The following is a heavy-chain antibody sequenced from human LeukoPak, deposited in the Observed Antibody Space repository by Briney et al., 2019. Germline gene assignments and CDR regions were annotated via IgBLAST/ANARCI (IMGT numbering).Heavy chain of an antibody. J-gene: IGHJ5*02. V-gene: IGHV4-59*01. D-gene: IGHD3-10*01. Sequence: SETLSLTCTVSGGSISSYYWIWIRQPPGKGLEWIGYIYYSGSTNYNPSLKSRVTISVDTSKNQFSLKLSSVTAADTAVYYCARDSGSSASNWFDPWGQGTLVTVSS. CDR1: GGSISSYY. CDR2: IYYSGST. CDR3: ARDSGSSASNWFDP.